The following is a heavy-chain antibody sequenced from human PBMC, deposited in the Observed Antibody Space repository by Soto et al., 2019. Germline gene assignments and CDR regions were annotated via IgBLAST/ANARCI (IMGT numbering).Heavy chain of an antibody. Sequence: EASVKVSCKASGGTFSSYAISWVRQAPGQGLEWMGGIIPIFGTANYAQKFQGRVTITADESTSTAYMELSSLRSEDTAVYYCASGTGDTSPDYGMDVWGQGTTVTVSS. D-gene: IGHD1-1*01. J-gene: IGHJ6*02. V-gene: IGHV1-69*13. CDR2: IIPIFGTA. CDR1: GGTFSSYA. CDR3: ASGTGDTSPDYGMDV.